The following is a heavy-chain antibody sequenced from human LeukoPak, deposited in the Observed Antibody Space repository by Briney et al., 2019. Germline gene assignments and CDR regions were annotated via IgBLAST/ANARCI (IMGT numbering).Heavy chain of an antibody. J-gene: IGHJ5*02. CDR2: INPNSGGT. D-gene: IGHD2-2*01. CDR1: GYTFTGYY. CDR3: ARVGDCSSTSCYVIDP. V-gene: IGHV1-2*02. Sequence: ASVKVSCKASGYTFTGYYLHWVRQAPGQGLEWMGWINPNSGGTDYPQKFQGRVTMTMYTSISTAYMELSGLRSDDTAVYYCARVGDCSSTSCYVIDPWGQGTLVTVSS.